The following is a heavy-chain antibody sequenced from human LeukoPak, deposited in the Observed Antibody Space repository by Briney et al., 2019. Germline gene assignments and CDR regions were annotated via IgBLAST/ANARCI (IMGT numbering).Heavy chain of an antibody. CDR3: AKDPSASYLYFDY. J-gene: IGHJ4*02. D-gene: IGHD1-26*01. V-gene: IGHV3-23*01. CDR2: ISGSGSIT. CDR1: GFTFSSYA. Sequence: GGSLRLSCAASGFTFSSYAMSWVRQAPGKGLEWVSAISGSGSITYYSDSVKGRFTISRDNSKNTLYLQVNSLRAEDAAVYYCAKDPSASYLYFDYWGQGTLVTVSS.